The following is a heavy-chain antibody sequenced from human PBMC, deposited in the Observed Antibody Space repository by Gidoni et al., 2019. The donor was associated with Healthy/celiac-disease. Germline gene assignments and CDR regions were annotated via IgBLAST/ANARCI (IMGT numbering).Heavy chain of an antibody. CDR1: GFTFSSYA. CDR3: ARGRRQQRGYYYYYYMDV. Sequence: EVQLVESGGGLVQPGGSLRLSCAASGFTFSSYAMHWVRQAPGKGLEYVSAISSNGGSTYYANSVKGRFTISRDNSKNTLYLQMGSLRAEDMAVYYCARGRRQQRGYYYYYYMDVWGKGTTVTVSS. D-gene: IGHD6-13*01. CDR2: ISSNGGST. V-gene: IGHV3-64*01. J-gene: IGHJ6*03.